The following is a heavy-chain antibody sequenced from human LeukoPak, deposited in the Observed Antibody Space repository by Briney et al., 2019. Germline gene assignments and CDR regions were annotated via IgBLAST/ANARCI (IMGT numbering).Heavy chain of an antibody. V-gene: IGHV1-8*02. CDR1: GGTFSSYA. D-gene: IGHD2-2*01. CDR3: ARRRSSTSCYFNY. Sequence: GASVKVSCKASGGTFSSYAISWVRQAPGQGLEWMGWMNPNSGNTGYAQKFQGRVTMTRNTSISTAYMELSSLRSEDTAVYYCARRRSSTSCYFNYWGQGTLVTVSS. CDR2: MNPNSGNT. J-gene: IGHJ4*02.